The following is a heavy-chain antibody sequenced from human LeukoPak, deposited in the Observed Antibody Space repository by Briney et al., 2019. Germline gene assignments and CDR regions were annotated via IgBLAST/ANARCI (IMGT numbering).Heavy chain of an antibody. CDR3: ARPAGAVPDEY. D-gene: IGHD6-19*01. CDR1: GFSFSQYP. V-gene: IGHV3-74*01. Sequence: GGSLRLSCAVSGFSFSQYPMDWVRQAPGKGLMWVSRTDTGGSSTYYADSVKGRFTISRDNAKNTLYLQMNSLRAEDTAVYYCARPAGAVPDEYWGQGILVTVSS. J-gene: IGHJ4*02. CDR2: TDTGGSST.